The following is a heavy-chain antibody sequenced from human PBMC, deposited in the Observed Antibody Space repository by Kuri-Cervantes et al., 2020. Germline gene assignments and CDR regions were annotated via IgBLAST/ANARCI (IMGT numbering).Heavy chain of an antibody. CDR1: GFTFSNAW. Sequence: GESLKISCAASGFTFSNAWMSWVRQAPGKGLEWVGRIKSKTDGGTTDYAAPVKGRFTILRDDSKNTLYLQMNSLKTEDTAVYYCTTFAYYYGSGSRGPYYYYGMDVWGQGTTVTVSS. CDR3: TTFAYYYGSGSRGPYYYYGMDV. D-gene: IGHD3-10*01. J-gene: IGHJ6*02. V-gene: IGHV3-15*01. CDR2: IKSKTDGGTT.